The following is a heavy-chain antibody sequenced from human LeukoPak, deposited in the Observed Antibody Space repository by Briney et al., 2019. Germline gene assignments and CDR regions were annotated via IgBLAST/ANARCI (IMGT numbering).Heavy chain of an antibody. Sequence: PGGSLRLSCAASGFTFSNYAMDWVRQAPGKGLEWVSAISTGGDRAYYADSVKGRFTTSRDNAKNTLYLQMNSLRAEDTAVYYCATSTKPYCSGGSCYDMDVWGQGTTVTVSS. CDR2: ISTGGDRA. V-gene: IGHV3-23*01. D-gene: IGHD2-15*01. CDR1: GFTFSNYA. CDR3: ATSTKPYCSGGSCYDMDV. J-gene: IGHJ6*02.